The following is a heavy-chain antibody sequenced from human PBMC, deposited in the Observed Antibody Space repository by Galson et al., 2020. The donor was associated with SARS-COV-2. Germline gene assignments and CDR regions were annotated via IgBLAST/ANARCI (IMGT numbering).Heavy chain of an antibody. J-gene: IGHJ4*02. V-gene: IGHV3-23*01. CDR2: ISCSGGST. CDR3: ANDVLGIAVAGVFY. Sequence: GESLKISCAASGFTFNSYSISLVRQAPGKGLEWVSAISCSGGSTYYADSVKGRFTIPRDNSKNTLYVQMNSPRAEDTAVYYCANDVLGIAVAGVFYWGQGTLVTVSS. CDR1: GFTFNSYS. D-gene: IGHD6-19*01.